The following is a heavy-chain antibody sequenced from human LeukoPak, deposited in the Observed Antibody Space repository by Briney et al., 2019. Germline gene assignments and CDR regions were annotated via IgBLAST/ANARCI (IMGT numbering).Heavy chain of an antibody. V-gene: IGHV3-48*01. D-gene: IGHD3-9*01. CDR2: ISSSSSTI. CDR3: ARGVLLRYFDWLLSPLDY. Sequence: QPGGSLRLSCAASGFTFSSYSMNWLRQAPGKGLEGCSYISSSSSTIYYADSVKGRFTISRDNAKNSLYLQMNSLRAEDTAVYYCARGVLLRYFDWLLSPLDYWGKGTLVTVSS. CDR1: GFTFSSYS. J-gene: IGHJ4*02.